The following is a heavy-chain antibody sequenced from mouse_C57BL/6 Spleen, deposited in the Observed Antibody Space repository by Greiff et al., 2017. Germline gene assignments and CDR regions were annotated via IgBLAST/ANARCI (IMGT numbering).Heavy chain of an antibody. D-gene: IGHD1-1*01. CDR1: GYTFTSYW. Sequence: QVQLQQPGAELVKPGASVKMSCKASGYTFTSYWITWVKQRPGQGLEWIGDIYPGSGSTNYNEKFKSKATLTVDTSSSTAYMQLSSLTSEDSAVYCCARATTVVDQAWFAYWGQGTLVTVSA. CDR3: ARATTVVDQAWFAY. CDR2: IYPGSGST. J-gene: IGHJ3*01. V-gene: IGHV1-55*01.